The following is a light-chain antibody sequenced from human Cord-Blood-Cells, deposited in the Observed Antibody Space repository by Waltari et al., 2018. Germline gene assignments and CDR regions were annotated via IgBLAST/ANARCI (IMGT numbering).Light chain of an antibody. CDR2: EGS. J-gene: IGLJ3*02. V-gene: IGLV2-23*03. CDR1: SKDVGRYNP. Sequence: SALTPSAPLSGSPGPSLTISCTGNSKDVGRYNPVSWYQQHPGKAPKLMIYEGSKRPSGVSNRFSGSKSGNTASLTISGLQAEDEADYYCCSYAGSSTFAVFGGGTKLTVL. CDR3: CSYAGSSTFAV.